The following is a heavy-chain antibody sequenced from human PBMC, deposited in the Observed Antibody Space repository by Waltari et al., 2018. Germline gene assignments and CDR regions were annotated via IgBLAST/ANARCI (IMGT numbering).Heavy chain of an antibody. V-gene: IGHV4-4*07. CDR2: IYTSGST. CDR1: GGSISSYY. CDR3: AREGYSSSSFGYYYMDV. Sequence: QVQLQESGPGLVKPSETLSLTCTVSGGSISSYYWSWIRQPAGKGLEWIGRIYTSGSTNYNPSLKSRVTMSVDTSKNQFSLKLSSVTAADTAVYYCAREGYSSSSFGYYYMDVWGKGTTVTISS. J-gene: IGHJ6*03. D-gene: IGHD6-6*01.